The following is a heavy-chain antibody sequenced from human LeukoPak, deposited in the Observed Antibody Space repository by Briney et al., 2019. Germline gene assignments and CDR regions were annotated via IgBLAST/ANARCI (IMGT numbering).Heavy chain of an antibody. Sequence: ASVKVSCKASGYTFTGYYMHWVRQAPGQGLEWMGWINPKSGGTNYAQKFQGRVTMTRDTSISTAYMELSRLRSDDTAVYYCARTSGYDWADYWGQGTLVTVSS. D-gene: IGHD5-12*01. CDR3: ARTSGYDWADY. CDR2: INPKSGGT. CDR1: GYTFTGYY. J-gene: IGHJ4*02. V-gene: IGHV1-2*02.